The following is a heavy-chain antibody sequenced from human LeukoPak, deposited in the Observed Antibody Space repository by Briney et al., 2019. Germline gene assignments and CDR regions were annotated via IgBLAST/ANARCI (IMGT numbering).Heavy chain of an antibody. J-gene: IGHJ4*02. CDR1: GVTLSSYA. Sequence: HPGGSLRLFCAASGVTLSSYAMSWARQAPGKGLEWVSGISSSGSGGNTYYADSVKGRFTISRDNSKNTLYLQMNSLRAEDAAVYYCAKVTGTRIFDYWGQGTLVTVSS. CDR2: ISSSGSGGNT. CDR3: AKVTGTRIFDY. V-gene: IGHV3-23*01. D-gene: IGHD6-19*01.